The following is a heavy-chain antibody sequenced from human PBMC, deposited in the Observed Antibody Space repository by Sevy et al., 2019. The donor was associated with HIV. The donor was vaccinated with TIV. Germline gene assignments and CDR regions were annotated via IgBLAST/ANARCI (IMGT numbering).Heavy chain of an antibody. J-gene: IGHJ4*02. V-gene: IGHV1-18*01. D-gene: IGHD2-2*01. CDR2: ISAYNGNT. CDR1: GYTFTSYG. CDR3: ARDFTGYCSSTSCPTTPFDY. Sequence: ASVKVSCKACGYTFTSYGISWVRQAPGQGLEWMGWISAYNGNTNYAQKLQGRVTMTTDTSTSTAYMELRSLRSDDTAVYYCARDFTGYCSSTSCPTTPFDYWGQGTLVTVSS.